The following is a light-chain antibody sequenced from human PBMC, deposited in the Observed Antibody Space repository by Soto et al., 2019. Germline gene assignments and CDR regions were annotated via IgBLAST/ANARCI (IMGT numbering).Light chain of an antibody. V-gene: IGKV3-15*01. CDR3: QQYNNWLIT. CDR2: GAS. Sequence: EIVMTQSPATQSPSPGERATLPCRASQSVSSNLAWYQQKPGQAPRLLIFGASIRATGISARFSGSGSGTEFTLTISSLQSEDFVVYYCQQYNNWLITFGQGTRLEIK. J-gene: IGKJ5*01. CDR1: QSVSSN.